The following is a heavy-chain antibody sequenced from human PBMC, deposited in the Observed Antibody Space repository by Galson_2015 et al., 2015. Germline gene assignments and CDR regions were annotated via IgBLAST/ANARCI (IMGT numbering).Heavy chain of an antibody. CDR1: GFTFSIYG. V-gene: IGHV3-30*18. J-gene: IGHJ6*02. CDR2: ISYAGSNK. Sequence: SLRLSCAASGFTFSIYGMHWVRQAPGKGLEWVAVISYAGSNKYYADAVNGRFTISRDYSKNTLYLQMNSVRAEDTAVYYCAKDDRYCSSTSCYGAYYYYGMDVWGQGTTVTVSS. D-gene: IGHD2-2*01. CDR3: AKDDRYCSSTSCYGAYYYYGMDV.